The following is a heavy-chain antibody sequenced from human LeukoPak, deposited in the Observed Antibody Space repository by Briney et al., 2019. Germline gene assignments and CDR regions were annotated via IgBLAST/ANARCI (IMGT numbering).Heavy chain of an antibody. D-gene: IGHD6-19*01. Sequence: PSETLSLTCTVSGRSISSSSYYWGWIRQPPGKGLEWIGSICYSGNTYYNPSLKSRVTISVNTFKNQFSLKLGSVSDADQADYYCAREGIAVAGTDYWGEGGLVTDSS. CDR2: ICYSGNT. CDR3: AREGIAVAGTDY. J-gene: IGHJ4*02. V-gene: IGHV4-39*02. CDR1: GRSISSSSYY.